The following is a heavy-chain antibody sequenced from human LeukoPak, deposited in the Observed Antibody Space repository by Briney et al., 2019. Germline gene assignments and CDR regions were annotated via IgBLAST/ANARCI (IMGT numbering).Heavy chain of an antibody. D-gene: IGHD2-15*01. V-gene: IGHV5-10-1*01. CDR3: ARRGVSTKLGYCSGGSCVRFDY. CDR2: IDLSDSYT. Sequence: GESLRISCNASGYSFTSYWISWVRQMAGKGVEWRGRIDLSDSYTYYSPSVQGHVTISADKSISTAYLQWSSLKASDTAMYYCARRGVSTKLGYCSGGSCVRFDYWGQGTLVTVSS. J-gene: IGHJ4*02. CDR1: GYSFTSYW.